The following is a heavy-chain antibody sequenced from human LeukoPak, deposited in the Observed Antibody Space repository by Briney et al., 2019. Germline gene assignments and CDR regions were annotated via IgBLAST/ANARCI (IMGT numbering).Heavy chain of an antibody. D-gene: IGHD4/OR15-4a*01. V-gene: IGHV6-1*01. J-gene: IGHJ4*02. CDR2: TYYRSKWYI. CDR1: VYSVSSNTPA. Sequence: SQTLSVTCVISVYSVSSNTPAWNWIRQSPSRGLEWLGRTYYRSKWYIDYAVSVRSRITINPDTAKNQFSQHLNSVTPEETAVYYSARQQRCAFDYWGQGTLVTVSS. CDR3: ARQQRCAFDY.